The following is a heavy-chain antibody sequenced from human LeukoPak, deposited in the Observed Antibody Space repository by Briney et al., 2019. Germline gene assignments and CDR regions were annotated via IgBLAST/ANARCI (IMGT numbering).Heavy chain of an antibody. CDR2: IKQDGSEK. CDR3: ARVLYSYGLFDY. J-gene: IGHJ4*02. D-gene: IGHD5-18*01. V-gene: IGHV3-7*01. Sequence: SGGSLRLSCAASGFTFSSYSMNWVRQAPGKGLEWVANIKQDGSEKYYVDSVKGRFTISRDNAKNSLYLQMNSLRAEDTAVYYCARVLYSYGLFDYWGQGTLVTVSS. CDR1: GFTFSSYS.